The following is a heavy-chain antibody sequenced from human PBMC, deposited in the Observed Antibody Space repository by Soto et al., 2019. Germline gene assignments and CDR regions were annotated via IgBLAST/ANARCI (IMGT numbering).Heavy chain of an antibody. D-gene: IGHD3-3*01. Sequence: QSGGSLRLSCSASGFTFSSYAMHWVRQAPGKGLEYVSAISSNGGSTYYADSVKGRFTISRDNSKNTLYLQMSSLRAEDTAVYYCVCRGKLYDFWSGYSRYGMDVWGQGTTVTVSS. V-gene: IGHV3-64D*08. CDR3: VCRGKLYDFWSGYSRYGMDV. CDR1: GFTFSSYA. CDR2: ISSNGGST. J-gene: IGHJ6*02.